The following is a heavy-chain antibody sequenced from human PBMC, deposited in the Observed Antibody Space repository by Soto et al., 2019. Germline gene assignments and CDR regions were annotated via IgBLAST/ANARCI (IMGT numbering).Heavy chain of an antibody. CDR3: ARDPGSWYFDS. J-gene: IGHJ4*02. CDR2: VYYSGST. CDR1: GDSISNNK. D-gene: IGHD3-10*01. Sequence: PSETLSLTCSVSGDSISNNKWWSWIRQPPGKGLELIGYVYYSGSTNYNPSLRSRVNISVDTSKNQLSLKMSSVTAADTAVYYCARDPGSWYFDSWGQGILVTVS. V-gene: IGHV4-59*01.